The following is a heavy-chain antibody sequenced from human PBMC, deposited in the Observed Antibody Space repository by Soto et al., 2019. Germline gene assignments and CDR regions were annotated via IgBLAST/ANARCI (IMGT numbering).Heavy chain of an antibody. V-gene: IGHV4-61*01. Sequence: QVQLQESGPGLVKPSETLSLTCTVSGGSVSSGSYYWSWIRQPPGKGLEWIGYIHYSGSTNYNPYLKSRVTITVDTSKNQFSLKLSPGTAADTGVYYCARAGYCSGGRCYSRLDYWGQGTLVTVSS. CDR1: GGSVSSGSYY. CDR2: IHYSGST. CDR3: ARAGYCSGGRCYSRLDY. J-gene: IGHJ4*02. D-gene: IGHD2-15*01.